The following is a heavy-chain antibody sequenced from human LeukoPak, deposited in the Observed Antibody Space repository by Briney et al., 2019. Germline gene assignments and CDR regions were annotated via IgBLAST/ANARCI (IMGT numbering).Heavy chain of an antibody. D-gene: IGHD2-2*02. Sequence: GESLKISCKGSGYSFTNYWIGWVRQMPGKGLEWMGIIYPGDSDPRYNPSFQGQVTISADKSIDTAYLQWSSLKASDTAMYYCARLYQPDLELDYWGQGTLVTVSS. CDR2: IYPGDSDP. CDR3: ARLYQPDLELDY. CDR1: GYSFTNYW. V-gene: IGHV5-51*01. J-gene: IGHJ4*02.